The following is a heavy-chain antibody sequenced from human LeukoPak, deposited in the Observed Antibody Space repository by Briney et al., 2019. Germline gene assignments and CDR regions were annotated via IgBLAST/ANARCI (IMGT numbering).Heavy chain of an antibody. D-gene: IGHD4-17*01. V-gene: IGHV3-15*01. CDR1: GFTFSNAW. J-gene: IGHJ2*01. CDR3: TTSTTVTAYWYFDL. CDR2: IKSKTDGGTT. Sequence: PGGSLRLSCAASGFTFSNAWMSWVRQAPEKGLEWVGRIKSKTDGGTTDYAAPVKGRFTISRDDSKNTLYLQMNSLKTEDTAVYYCTTSTTVTAYWYFDLWGRGTLVTVSS.